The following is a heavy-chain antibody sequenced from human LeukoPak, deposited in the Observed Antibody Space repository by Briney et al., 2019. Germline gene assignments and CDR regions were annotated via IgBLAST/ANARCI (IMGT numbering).Heavy chain of an antibody. CDR1: GFTFSAFS. V-gene: IGHV3-64*01. CDR2: ISYNGGSI. D-gene: IGHD5-12*01. Sequence: GGSLRLSCATAGFTFSAFSMYWVRQAPGKGLEYVAGISYNGGSIEYSNSVKGRFTISRDESKNTLSLQMGSLRADDMAVYYCARRALHAGGYRGYHFDYWGQGTRVSVSS. CDR3: ARRALHAGGYRGYHFDY. J-gene: IGHJ4*02.